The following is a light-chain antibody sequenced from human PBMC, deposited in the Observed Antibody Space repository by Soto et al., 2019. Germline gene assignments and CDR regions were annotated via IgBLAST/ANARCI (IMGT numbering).Light chain of an antibody. CDR1: SSNIGSNY. V-gene: IGLV1-47*01. J-gene: IGLJ3*02. CDR3: AAWDDSLSGPNWV. CDR2: RNN. Sequence: QPVLTQPPSASGTPGQRVTISCSGSSSNIGSNYVYWYQQLPGTAPKLLIYRNNQRPSGVPDRFSGSKSGTSASLAISGLRSEDEADYYCAAWDDSLSGPNWVFGGGTKLT.